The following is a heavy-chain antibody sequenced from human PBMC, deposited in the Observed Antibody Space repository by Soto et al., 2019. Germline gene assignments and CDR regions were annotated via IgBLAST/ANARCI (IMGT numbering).Heavy chain of an antibody. J-gene: IGHJ3*02. CDR2: IIPIFGTA. Sequence: SVKVSCKASGGTFSSYAISWVRQAPGQGLEWMGGIIPIFGTANYAQKFQGRVTITADESTSTAYMELSSLRSEDTAVYYCARDRGPYDSSADDAFDIWGQGTMVTVS. V-gene: IGHV1-69*13. CDR3: ARDRGPYDSSADDAFDI. D-gene: IGHD3-22*01. CDR1: GGTFSSYA.